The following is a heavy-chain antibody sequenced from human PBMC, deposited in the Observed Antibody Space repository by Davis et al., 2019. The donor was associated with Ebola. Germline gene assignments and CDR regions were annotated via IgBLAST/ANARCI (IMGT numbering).Heavy chain of an antibody. V-gene: IGHV3-7*03. Sequence: PGGSLRLSCAASGFTFSNYWMSWVRQAPGKGLEWVANIKQDGSEKYFVDSVKGRFTISRDNAKNSLYLQMNSLRAEDTAVYYCARGAYYYDSSGFYSFDYWGQGTLVTVSS. CDR2: IKQDGSEK. CDR3: ARGAYYYDSSGFYSFDY. D-gene: IGHD3-22*01. CDR1: GFTFSNYW. J-gene: IGHJ4*02.